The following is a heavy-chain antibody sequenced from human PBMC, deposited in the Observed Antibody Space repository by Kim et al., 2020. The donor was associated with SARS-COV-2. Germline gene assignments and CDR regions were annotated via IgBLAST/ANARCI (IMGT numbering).Heavy chain of an antibody. J-gene: IGHJ4*02. CDR1: GFTFSSYA. Sequence: GGSLRLSCSASGFTFSSYAMHWVRQAPGKGLEHVSTISSNGGSTYYADSVKGRFTISRDNSKNTLYLQMSSLRTEDTAVYYCVKDLRGSIWFFDYWGQGTLVTVSS. CDR2: ISSNGGST. D-gene: IGHD3-10*01. CDR3: VKDLRGSIWFFDY. V-gene: IGHV3-64D*06.